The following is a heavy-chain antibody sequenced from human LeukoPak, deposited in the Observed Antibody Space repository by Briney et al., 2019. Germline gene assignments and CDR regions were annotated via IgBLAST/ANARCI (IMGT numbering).Heavy chain of an antibody. V-gene: IGHV3-30*02. CDR3: AKDRPVGGLYRQLVRVYYFDY. Sequence: PGGSLRLSCAASGFTFSSYGMHWVRQAPGKGLEWVAFIRNDGSNKYYADSGKGRFTIARDNSKNTLYLQMNSLRADDTAVYYCAKDRPVGGLYRQLVRVYYFDYWGQGTLVTVSS. CDR1: GFTFSSYG. CDR2: IRNDGSNK. J-gene: IGHJ4*02. D-gene: IGHD6-6*01.